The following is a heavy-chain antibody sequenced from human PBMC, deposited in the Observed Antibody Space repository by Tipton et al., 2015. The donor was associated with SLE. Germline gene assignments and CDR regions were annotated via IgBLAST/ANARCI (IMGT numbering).Heavy chain of an antibody. CDR1: GVSIRSHY. Sequence: TLSLTCTVSGVSIRSHYWGWIRQSPGKGLEWIGYMYNNERTKYNLSLESRVTISVDTSKNQFSLKLSSVTPADTAVYYCARGAAAADTGAFDSWGQGTMVTVSS. CDR3: ARGAAAADTGAFDS. J-gene: IGHJ3*02. CDR2: MYNNERT. V-gene: IGHV4-59*11. D-gene: IGHD6-13*01.